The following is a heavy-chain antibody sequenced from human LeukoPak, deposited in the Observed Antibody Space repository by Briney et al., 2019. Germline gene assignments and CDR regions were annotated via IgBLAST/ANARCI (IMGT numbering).Heavy chain of an antibody. CDR3: ARDSDYYDSSGYYLSDAFDI. D-gene: IGHD3-22*01. J-gene: IGHJ3*02. CDR2: ISAYNGNT. V-gene: IGHV1-18*01. CDR1: GYTFTSYG. Sequence: ASVKVFCKASGYTFTSYGISWVRQAPGQGLEWMGWISAYNGNTNYAQKLQGRVTMTTDTSTSTAYMELRSLRSDDTAVYYCARDSDYYDSSGYYLSDAFDIWGQGTMVTVSS.